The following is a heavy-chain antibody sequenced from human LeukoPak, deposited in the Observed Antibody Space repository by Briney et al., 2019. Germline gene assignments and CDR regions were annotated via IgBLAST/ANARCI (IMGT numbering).Heavy chain of an antibody. CDR3: VRDSDYQRNSGGRYAHYDALDI. D-gene: IGHD2-21*01. CDR1: GFTFSTSW. Sequence: HPGGSLRLSCAASGFTFSTSWMSWVRQAPGKGLEWVANIKADGSVKHYVDSMEGRFTISRDNARDSLYLQMNSLRAEDTAVYYCVRDSDYQRNSGGRYAHYDALDIWGHGTMITVSS. J-gene: IGHJ3*02. V-gene: IGHV3-7*01. CDR2: IKADGSVK.